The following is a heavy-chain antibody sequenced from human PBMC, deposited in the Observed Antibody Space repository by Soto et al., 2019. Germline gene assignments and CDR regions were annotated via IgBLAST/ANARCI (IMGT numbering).Heavy chain of an antibody. V-gene: IGHV4-31*03. D-gene: IGHD3-10*01. CDR2: IYYSGST. CDR3: ARDFHYYGSGSYSNVYYYMDV. CDR1: GGSISSGGYY. J-gene: IGHJ6*03. Sequence: PSETLSLTCTVSGGSISSGGYYWSWIRQHPGKGLEWIGYIYYSGSTYYNPSLKSRVTISVDTSKNQFSLKLSSVTAADTAVYYCARDFHYYGSGSYSNVYYYMDVPGKGTTVTLPS.